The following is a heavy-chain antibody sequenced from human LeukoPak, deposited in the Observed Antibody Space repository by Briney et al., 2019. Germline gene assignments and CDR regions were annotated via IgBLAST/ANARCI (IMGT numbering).Heavy chain of an antibody. CDR3: ARVHSSSWYIDY. CDR2: IYYSGST. Sequence: SETLSLTCTVSGGSISSYYWSWIRQPPGKGLEWIGYIYYSGSTNCNPSLKSRVTISVDTSKNQFSLKLSSVTAADTAVYYCARVHSSSWYIDYWGQGTLVTVSS. V-gene: IGHV4-59*08. J-gene: IGHJ4*02. D-gene: IGHD6-13*01. CDR1: GGSISSYY.